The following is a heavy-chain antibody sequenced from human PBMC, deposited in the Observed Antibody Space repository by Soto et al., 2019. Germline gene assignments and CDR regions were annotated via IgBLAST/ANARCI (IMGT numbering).Heavy chain of an antibody. D-gene: IGHD4-17*01. CDR1: GFTFSSYG. CDR3: AKDLSVTNYYYYYDGMDV. V-gene: IGHV3-30*18. Sequence: QVQLVESGGGVVQPGRSLRLSCAASGFTFSSYGMHWVRQAPGKGLEWVAVISYDGSNKYYADSVKGRFTISRDNSKNTLYLQMNSLRAEDTAVYYCAKDLSVTNYYYYYDGMDVWGQGTTVTVSS. CDR2: ISYDGSNK. J-gene: IGHJ6*02.